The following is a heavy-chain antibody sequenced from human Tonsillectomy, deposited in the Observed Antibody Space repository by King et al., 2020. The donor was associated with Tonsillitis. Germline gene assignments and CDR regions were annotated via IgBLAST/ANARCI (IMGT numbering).Heavy chain of an antibody. CDR3: ARRGYGDPLFDY. CDR2: IYYSGST. V-gene: IGHV4-39*07. CDR1: GGSISSRSYY. J-gene: IGHJ4*02. Sequence: QLQESGPGLVKPSETLSLTCSVSGGSISSRSYYWGWIRQPPGKGLEWIGSIYYSGSTYYNPSLKSRVTIAVDTSKNQFSLKLSSVTAADTAVNYCARRGYGDPLFDYWGQGTLVTVSS. D-gene: IGHD4-17*01.